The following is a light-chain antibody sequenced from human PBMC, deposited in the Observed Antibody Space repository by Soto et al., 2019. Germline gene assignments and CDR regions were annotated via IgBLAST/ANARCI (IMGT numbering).Light chain of an antibody. Sequence: QSVLTQPPSVSGAAGQRVTSSCTGSSSNIGAGYDVHWYQQLPGTAPKLLIYANSNRPSGVPDRFSGSKSGTSASLAITGLQAEDEADYYCQSYDSSLSGVVFGGGTKLTVL. V-gene: IGLV1-40*01. CDR2: ANS. J-gene: IGLJ2*01. CDR1: SSNIGAGYD. CDR3: QSYDSSLSGVV.